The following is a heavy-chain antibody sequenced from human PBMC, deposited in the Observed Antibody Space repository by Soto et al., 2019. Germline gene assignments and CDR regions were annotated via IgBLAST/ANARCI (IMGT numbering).Heavy chain of an antibody. CDR2: ISYDGSNK. CDR1: GFTFSSYA. Sequence: QVQLVESGGGVVQPGRSLRLSCAASGFTFSSYAMHWVRQAPGKGLEWVAVISYDGSNKYYADSVKGRFTISRDNSKNTLYLQMNSLRAEDTAVYYCASDGTIFGVVIILNYYYGMDVWGQGTTVTVSS. CDR3: ASDGTIFGVVIILNYYYGMDV. J-gene: IGHJ6*02. D-gene: IGHD3-3*01. V-gene: IGHV3-30-3*01.